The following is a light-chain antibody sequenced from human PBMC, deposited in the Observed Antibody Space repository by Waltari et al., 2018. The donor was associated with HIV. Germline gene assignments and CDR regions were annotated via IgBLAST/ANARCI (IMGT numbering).Light chain of an antibody. V-gene: IGKV3-20*01. CDR1: QTVSSSQ. J-gene: IGKJ1*01. Sequence: EIVLTQSPGSLSLSPGERATLPCRASQTVSSSQLVWYQQKPGQAPGRLIYGASTRATGTHDWFSSSASGTDFTIIISRLEHEDVAVYYCQHYGRPPWTFGQGTKVEIK. CDR2: GAS. CDR3: QHYGRPPWT.